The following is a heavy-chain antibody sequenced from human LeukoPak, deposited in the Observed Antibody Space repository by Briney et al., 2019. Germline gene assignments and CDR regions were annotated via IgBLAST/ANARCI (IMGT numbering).Heavy chain of an antibody. Sequence: PGGSLRLSCAASGFTFSSFPMTWVRQAPGKGLEWVSAILDSGAETYYADSVKGRFTISRDNSKNMVHLQMNSLRVEDTAVYYCAKRLFSSGWSAFDIWGQRTMVTVSS. CDR1: GFTFSSFP. CDR3: AKRLFSSGWSAFDI. V-gene: IGHV3-23*01. CDR2: ILDSGAET. J-gene: IGHJ3*02. D-gene: IGHD6-19*01.